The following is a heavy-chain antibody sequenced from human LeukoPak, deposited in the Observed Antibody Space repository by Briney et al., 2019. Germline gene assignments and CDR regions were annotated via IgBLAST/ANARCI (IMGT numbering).Heavy chain of an antibody. CDR2: INPNSGGT. D-gene: IGHD3-10*01. J-gene: IGHJ6*02. CDR3: ARGLGRGVPRYGMDV. CDR1: GYTFTGYY. V-gene: IGHV1-2*02. Sequence: ASVKVSCKASGYTFTGYYMHWVRQAPGQGLEWMGWINPNSGGTNYAQKFQGRVTMTRDTSISTAYMELSRLRSDGTAVYYCARGLGRGVPRYGMDVWGQGTTVTVSS.